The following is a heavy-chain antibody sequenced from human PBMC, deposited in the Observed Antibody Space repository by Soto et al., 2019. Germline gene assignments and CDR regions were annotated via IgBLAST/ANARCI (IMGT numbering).Heavy chain of an antibody. CDR3: SRDVVVGAKALNY. CDR1: GFTFSNYW. Sequence: GGSLRLSCAASGFTFSNYWMTWVRQAPGKGLEWVANIKEDESEKHYVDSVKGRFTISRDNAKSSLYLQMNSLRVEDTAVYFCSRDVVVGAKALNYWGQGAQVTVSS. CDR2: IKEDESEK. J-gene: IGHJ4*02. V-gene: IGHV3-7*01. D-gene: IGHD2-15*01.